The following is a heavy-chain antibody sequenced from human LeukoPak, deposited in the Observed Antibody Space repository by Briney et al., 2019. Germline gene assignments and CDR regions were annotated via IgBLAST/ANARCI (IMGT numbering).Heavy chain of an antibody. J-gene: IGHJ6*02. D-gene: IGHD3-9*01. Sequence: GGALRVSCAASGFTFSSYAMHWVRQAPGKGLEWAAVISYDGSNKYYADSVKGRFTISRDNSKNTLYLHMNSLRAEGTAVYYCARPPPEGRYFDWLSPGYYYGMDVWGQGTTVTVSS. CDR1: GFTFSSYA. CDR3: ARPPPEGRYFDWLSPGYYYGMDV. CDR2: ISYDGSNK. V-gene: IGHV3-30*04.